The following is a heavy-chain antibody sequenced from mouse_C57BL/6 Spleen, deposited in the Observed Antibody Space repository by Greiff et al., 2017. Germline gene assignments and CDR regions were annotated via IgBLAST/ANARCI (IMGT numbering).Heavy chain of an antibody. CDR1: GYTFTDYE. J-gene: IGHJ2*01. V-gene: IGHV1-15*01. D-gene: IGHD2-1*01. Sequence: VQLQPSGAELVRPGASVTLSCKASGYTFTDYEMHWVKQTPVHGLEWIGAIDPETGGTAYNQKFKGKAILTADKSSSTAYMELRSLTSEDSAVYYCTRGGNYRGFDYWGQGTTLTVSS. CDR2: IDPETGGT. CDR3: TRGGNYRGFDY.